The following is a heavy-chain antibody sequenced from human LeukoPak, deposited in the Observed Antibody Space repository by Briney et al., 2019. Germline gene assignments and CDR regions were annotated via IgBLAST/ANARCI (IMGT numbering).Heavy chain of an antibody. CDR3: ARGLGSGWSGTYYFDY. V-gene: IGHV1-8*03. CDR2: MNPNSGNT. Sequence: GASVKVSFKASGYTFTSYDINWVRQATGQGREWMGWMNPNSGNTGYAQKFQGRVTITRNTSISTAYMELSSLRSEDTAVYYCARGLGSGWSGTYYFDYWGQGTLVTVSS. D-gene: IGHD6-19*01. J-gene: IGHJ4*02. CDR1: GYTFTSYD.